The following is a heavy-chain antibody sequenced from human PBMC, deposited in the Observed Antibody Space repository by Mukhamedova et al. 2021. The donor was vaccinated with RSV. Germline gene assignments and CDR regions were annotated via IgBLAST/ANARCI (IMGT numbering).Heavy chain of an antibody. Sequence: AGNGNTKYSQKFQGRVTITRDTSASTAYMELSSLRSEDTAVYYCARECSGGSCFGSFDPWGQGTLVTVSS. V-gene: IGHV1-3*01. D-gene: IGHD2-15*01. J-gene: IGHJ5*02. CDR2: AGNGNT. CDR3: ARECSGGSCFGSFDP.